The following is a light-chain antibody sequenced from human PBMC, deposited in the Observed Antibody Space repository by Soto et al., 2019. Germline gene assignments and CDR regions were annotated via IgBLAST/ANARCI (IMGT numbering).Light chain of an antibody. J-gene: IGLJ1*01. CDR2: DVS. Sequence: QSALTQPRSVSGSPGHSVAISCTGTSSDVGGYDYVSWFQQHPGKAPKLMIYDVSKRPSGVPDRFSGSKSGNTASLTISGLQAEDEADYYCCSYAGSPYVFGTGTKVTVL. CDR3: CSYAGSPYV. CDR1: SSDVGGYDY. V-gene: IGLV2-11*01.